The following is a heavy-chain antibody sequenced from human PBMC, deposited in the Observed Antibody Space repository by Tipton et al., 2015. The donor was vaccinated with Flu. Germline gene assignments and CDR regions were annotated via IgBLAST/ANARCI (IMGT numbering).Heavy chain of an antibody. CDR3: ARAPLGSKFATFDF. CDR1: GDSISSSGYY. J-gene: IGHJ4*02. Sequence: TLSLTCTVSGDSISSSGYYWSWIRQHPGKGLEWIGYIYYSGNTYYNPSLRSRVSISADTSQNQFSLKVTSVTAADTAVYYCARAPLGSKFATFDFWGQGALVTVS. D-gene: IGHD1-26*01. CDR2: IYYSGNT. V-gene: IGHV4-31*03.